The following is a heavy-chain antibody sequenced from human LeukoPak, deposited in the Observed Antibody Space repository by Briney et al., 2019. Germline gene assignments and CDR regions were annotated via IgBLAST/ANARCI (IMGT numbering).Heavy chain of an antibody. CDR1: GFRFDDYA. V-gene: IGHV3-20*04. D-gene: IGHD3-10*01. Sequence: PGGSLRLSCAASGFRFDDYAMTWVRQAPGKGLEWVTGINWNGATTGYADSVRGRFTISRDNAKNSLYLQMNSLGAEDTALYYCARTRVLYGSGSYDYWGQGTLVTVSS. CDR2: INWNGATT. CDR3: ARTRVLYGSGSYDY. J-gene: IGHJ4*02.